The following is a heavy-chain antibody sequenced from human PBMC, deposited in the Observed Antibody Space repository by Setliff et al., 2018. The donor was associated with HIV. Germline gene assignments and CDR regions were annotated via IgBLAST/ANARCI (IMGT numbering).Heavy chain of an antibody. V-gene: IGHV4-28*06. CDR2: IYYSGST. J-gene: IGHJ4*02. Sequence: TLSLTCTVSGGSISTSNWWGWIRQTPGKGLEWIGYIYYSGSTNYNPSLKSRVTMSLDTSKNQFSLKLSSVTALDTAVYYCARKGSSSRSQEYYYDFWGQGTLVTVSS. CDR3: ARKGSSSRSQEYYYDF. CDR1: GGSISTSNW. D-gene: IGHD6-13*01.